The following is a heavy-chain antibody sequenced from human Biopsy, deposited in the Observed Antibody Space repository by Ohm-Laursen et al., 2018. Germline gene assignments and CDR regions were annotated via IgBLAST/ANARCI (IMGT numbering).Heavy chain of an antibody. CDR2: IYNSETT. Sequence: LHTLSLTCSVSGDSISASTTSYWAWLRQPPGKGLEWIGSIYNSETTFYNPSLKSRVAISVDTSTNQISLKVSSVTAADTALYYCARHPTGFWYDPWGHGTLVTVSS. V-gene: IGHV4-39*01. CDR3: ARHPTGFWYDP. CDR1: GDSISASTTSY. J-gene: IGHJ5*02.